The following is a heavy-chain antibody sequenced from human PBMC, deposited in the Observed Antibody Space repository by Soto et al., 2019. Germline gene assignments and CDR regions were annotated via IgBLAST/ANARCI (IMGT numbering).Heavy chain of an antibody. J-gene: IGHJ3*02. CDR2: IYYSGST. CDR1: GGSLSTYY. D-gene: IGHD2-2*01. Sequence: QVQLQESGPGLVKPSETLSLTCTVSGGSLSTYYWSWIRQPPGTGLEWIGYIYYSGSTDDNPSLRSRVTISVDTSKNQFSLKLSSGTAADTAVYYCARVDPSRICFSPGCGPGAFDIWGRGSMVTVSS. V-gene: IGHV4-59*01. CDR3: ARVDPSRICFSPGCGPGAFDI.